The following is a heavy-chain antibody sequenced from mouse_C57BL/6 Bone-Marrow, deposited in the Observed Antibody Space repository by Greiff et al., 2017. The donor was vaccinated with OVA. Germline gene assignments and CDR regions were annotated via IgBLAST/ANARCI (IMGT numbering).Heavy chain of an antibody. CDR2: IYPGNSDT. Sequence: EVQLQQSGTVLARPGASVKMSCKTSGYTFTSYWMHWVKQRPGQGLEWIGAIYPGNSDTSYNQKFKGKAKLTAVTSASTAYMELSSLTNEDSAVYYCTRGDYGSSLFFYWYFDVWGTGTTVTVSS. D-gene: IGHD1-1*01. J-gene: IGHJ1*03. V-gene: IGHV1-5*01. CDR3: TRGDYGSSLFFYWYFDV. CDR1: GYTFTSYW.